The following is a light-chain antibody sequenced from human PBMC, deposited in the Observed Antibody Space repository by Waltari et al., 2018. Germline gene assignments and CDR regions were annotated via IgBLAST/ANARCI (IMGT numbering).Light chain of an antibody. J-gene: IGLJ1*01. CDR2: DVN. V-gene: IGLV2-14*01. Sequence: QSALTQPASVSGSPAPSTTLSFTGTSSDIGGFNYFSWYQQHPGKAPKLMIYDVNKRPSGVSTRFSGSKSGDTASLTISGLQAEDEAVYYCSSYTSRSTSVFGTGTKVTVL. CDR1: SSDIGGFNY. CDR3: SSYTSRSTSV.